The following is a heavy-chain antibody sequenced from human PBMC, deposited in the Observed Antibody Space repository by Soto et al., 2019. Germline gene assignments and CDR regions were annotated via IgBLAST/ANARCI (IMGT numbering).Heavy chain of an antibody. D-gene: IGHD3-10*01. Sequence: VQLLESGGGLVQPGGSLRLSCAASGFTFSSYTMTWVRQAPGKGLEWVSGISVGATRTYYADSVKGRFSISRDDSKNTLSLQMNSPRGDDTAVYYCAKAGGYMYDAFDIWGQGTMVTVSS. CDR2: ISVGATRT. J-gene: IGHJ3*02. CDR3: AKAGGYMYDAFDI. CDR1: GFTFSSYT. V-gene: IGHV3-23*01.